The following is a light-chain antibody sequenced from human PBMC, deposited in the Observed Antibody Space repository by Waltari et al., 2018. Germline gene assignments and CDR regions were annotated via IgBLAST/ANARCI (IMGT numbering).Light chain of an antibody. J-gene: IGLJ2*01. V-gene: IGLV2-14*03. CDR1: SSDVGGYDH. CDR3: NSYTSSNTQV. CDR2: DVS. Sequence: QSALTQPASVSGSPGQSITLPCTGTSSDVGGYDHVSWYQQHPGKAPKLMIYDVSNRPSGVSNRFSGSKSGNTASLTISGLQAEDEADYYCNSYTSSNTQVFGGGTKLTVL.